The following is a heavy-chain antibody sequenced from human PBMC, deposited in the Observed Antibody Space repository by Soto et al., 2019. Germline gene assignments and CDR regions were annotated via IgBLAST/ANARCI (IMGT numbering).Heavy chain of an antibody. Sequence: GESLKISCKGSGYSFTSYWIGWVRQMPGKGLECMGIIYPGVSDTRYSPSFQGQVTISADKSISTAYLQWSSLKASDAAMYYCARLTIAAAPYYYYGMDVWGQGTTVTVSS. CDR2: IYPGVSDT. J-gene: IGHJ6*02. CDR3: ARLTIAAAPYYYYGMDV. V-gene: IGHV5-51*01. D-gene: IGHD6-13*01. CDR1: GYSFTSYW.